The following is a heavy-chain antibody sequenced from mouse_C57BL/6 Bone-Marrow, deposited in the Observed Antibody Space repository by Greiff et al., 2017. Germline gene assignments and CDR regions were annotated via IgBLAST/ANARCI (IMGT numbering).Heavy chain of an antibody. CDR1: GYTFTSYW. CDR3: ARGGLLRYFDV. J-gene: IGHJ1*03. V-gene: IGHV1-64*01. Sequence: QVQLQQPGAELVKPGASVKLSCKASGYTFTSYWMHWVKQRPGQGLEWIGMIHPNSGSTNYNEKFKSKATLTVDKSSSPAYMQLSSLTSEDSAVYYCARGGLLRYFDVWGTGTTVTVSS. D-gene: IGHD2-3*01. CDR2: IHPNSGST.